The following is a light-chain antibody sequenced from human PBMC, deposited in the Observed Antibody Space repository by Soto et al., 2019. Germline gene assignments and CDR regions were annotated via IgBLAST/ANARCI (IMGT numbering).Light chain of an antibody. CDR2: TAS. CDR1: QSVGRNY. J-gene: IGKJ4*01. Sequence: ENVLTQSPGTLSLSPGERATLSCRASQSVGRNYIAWFQQKPGQAPRLLMHTASVRATGIPDRFSGSGSGTDFTLTISRLEPEDFAVFYCQQYAASPLTFGGVTKVEI. CDR3: QQYAASPLT. V-gene: IGKV3-20*01.